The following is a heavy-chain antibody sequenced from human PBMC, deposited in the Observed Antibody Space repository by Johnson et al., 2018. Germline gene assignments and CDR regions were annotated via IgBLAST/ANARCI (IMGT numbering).Heavy chain of an antibody. CDR2: IYYSGST. D-gene: IGHD2-15*01. V-gene: IGHV4-59*01. CDR3: ARGYCSGGSCYHDAFDI. CDR1: GGSISSYY. Sequence: QVQLQESGPGLVKPSETLSLTCTVSGGSISSYYWSWIRQPPGKGLEWIGYIYYSGSTNYNHSLKRRVTISVATSKNQFSLKLSSVTAADTAVYYCARGYCSGGSCYHDAFDIWGQGTMVTVSS. J-gene: IGHJ3*02.